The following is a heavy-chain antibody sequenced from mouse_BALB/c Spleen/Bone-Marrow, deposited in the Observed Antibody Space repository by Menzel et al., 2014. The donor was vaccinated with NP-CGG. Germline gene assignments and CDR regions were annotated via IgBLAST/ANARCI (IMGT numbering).Heavy chain of an antibody. CDR3: TRLSLLRGYSDY. CDR2: INPSNGGT. D-gene: IGHD1-2*01. Sequence: VQLQQSGAELVKPGTSVKLSCKASGYTFTSYYIYWVKQRPGQGLKWIGEINPSNGGTNFNEKFKSKATLTVDKSSSTAYMQLSSLTSEDSAVYYCTRLSLLRGYSDYWGQGTTLTVSS. CDR1: GYTFTSYY. V-gene: IGHV1S81*02. J-gene: IGHJ2*01.